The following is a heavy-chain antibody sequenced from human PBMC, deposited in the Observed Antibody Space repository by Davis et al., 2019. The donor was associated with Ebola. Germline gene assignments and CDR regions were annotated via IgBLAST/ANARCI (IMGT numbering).Heavy chain of an antibody. D-gene: IGHD2-15*01. CDR1: GYTFTSYD. CDR2: MNPNSGNT. CDR3: ARVGYCSGGSCRLRHYYYYGMDV. J-gene: IGHJ6*02. Sequence: ASVTVSCKASGYTFTSYDINWVRQAPGQALEWMGWMNPNSGNTGYAQKFQGRVTITADKSTSTAYMELRSLRSDDTAVYYCARVGYCSGGSCRLRHYYYYGMDVWGQGTTVTVSS. V-gene: IGHV1-8*01.